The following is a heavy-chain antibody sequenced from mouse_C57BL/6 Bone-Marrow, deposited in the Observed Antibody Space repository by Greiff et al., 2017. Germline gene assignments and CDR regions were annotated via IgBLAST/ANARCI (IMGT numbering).Heavy chain of an antibody. J-gene: IGHJ3*01. D-gene: IGHD2-4*01. CDR2: IDPSDSYT. CDR1: GYTFTSYW. Sequence: QVHVKQPGAELVMPGASVKLSCKASGYTFTSYWMHWVKQRPGQGLEWIGEIDPSDSYTNYNQKFKGKSTLTVDKSSSTAYMQLSSLTSEDSAVYYCARRGGGLRRRAWFAYWGQGTLVTVSA. CDR3: ARRGGGLRRRAWFAY. V-gene: IGHV1-69*01.